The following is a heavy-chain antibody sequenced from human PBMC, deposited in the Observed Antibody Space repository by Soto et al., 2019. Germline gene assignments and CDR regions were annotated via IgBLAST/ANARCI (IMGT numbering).Heavy chain of an antibody. Sequence: AAVMVCWEASGYTFTSYQMYWGLQAPAQGLEVMGIINPSGGRTSYAQKFKGRVTMPRDTSTSTVYMGLSSLSSEDTAVYYCPRGREKDLRLDSSYYSGMDIWG. CDR2: INPSGGRT. V-gene: IGHV1-46*01. J-gene: IGHJ6*01. CDR3: PRGREKDLRLDSSYYSGMDI. D-gene: IGHD6-19*01. CDR1: GYTFTSYQ.